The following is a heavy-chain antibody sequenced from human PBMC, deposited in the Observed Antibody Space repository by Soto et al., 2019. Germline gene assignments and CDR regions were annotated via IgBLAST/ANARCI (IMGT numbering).Heavy chain of an antibody. D-gene: IGHD3-10*01. Sequence: QVQLGQSGPGVKKPGASVKVSCKASGYTFTSDNINWGRQPPGQGLEWGGMSNLLGFSTTYAQKFRGTVTMTRDTSTSTVYMELTNLRSDDTAVYYCARAAGRFGELYWFDPWGQGTLVTVSP. CDR2: SNLLGFST. J-gene: IGHJ5*02. V-gene: IGHV1-46*01. CDR3: ARAAGRFGELYWFDP. CDR1: GYTFTSDN.